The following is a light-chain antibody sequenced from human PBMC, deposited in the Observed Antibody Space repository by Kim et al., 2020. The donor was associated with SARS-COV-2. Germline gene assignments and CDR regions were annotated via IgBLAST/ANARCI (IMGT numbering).Light chain of an antibody. CDR3: QQTNKFACA. CDR1: QDFRSW. Sequence: DIQLTQPPSFVSASVGDRVTISCRASQDFRSWLSWYQQRPGQAPRLLIYAAYNLQTGVPSRFSGSGSGTDCTLTIGSLQPEDFATYYCQQTNKFACAFGQGTKLEI. CDR2: AAY. V-gene: IGKV1-12*01. J-gene: IGKJ2*02.